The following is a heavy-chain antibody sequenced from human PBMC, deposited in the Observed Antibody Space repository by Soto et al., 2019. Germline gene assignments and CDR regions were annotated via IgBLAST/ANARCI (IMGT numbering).Heavy chain of an antibody. CDR2: MNPNIGNT. D-gene: IGHD4-17*01. J-gene: IGHJ4*02. CDR3: ARAVGTVSTSDY. Sequence: QVQLVQSGAEVKKPGASVKVSCKASGYSFTSYDINWVRQATGQGLEWMGWMNPNIGNTGYAPKCPVRITMTWDTSISTAYMELSSLRSEDTAVYYCARAVGTVSTSDYWGQGTLVTVSS. CDR1: GYSFTSYD. V-gene: IGHV1-8*01.